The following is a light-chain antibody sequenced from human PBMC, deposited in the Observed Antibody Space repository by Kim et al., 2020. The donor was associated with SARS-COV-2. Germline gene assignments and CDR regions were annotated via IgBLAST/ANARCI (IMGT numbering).Light chain of an antibody. CDR1: QSLLHSNGYNY. V-gene: IGKV2-28*01. CDR3: MQALQTPYT. CDR2: LGS. Sequence: PASISCMSSQSLLHSNGYNYLDWYLQRPGQSPQLLIYLGSNRASGVPDRFSGSGSGTDFTLKISRVEAEDVGVYYCMQALQTPYTFGQGTKLEI. J-gene: IGKJ2*01.